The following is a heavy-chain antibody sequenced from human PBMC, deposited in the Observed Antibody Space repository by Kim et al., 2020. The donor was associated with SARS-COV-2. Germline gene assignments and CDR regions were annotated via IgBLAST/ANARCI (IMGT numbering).Heavy chain of an antibody. Sequence: SVKVSCKASGGTFSSYAISWVRQAPGQGLEWMGGIIPIFGTANYAQKFQGRVTITADESTSTAYMELSSLRSEDTAVYYCARVYGNYYDSSGYYPFDYWGQGTLVTVSS. V-gene: IGHV1-69*13. CDR1: GGTFSSYA. CDR2: IIPIFGTA. D-gene: IGHD3-22*01. J-gene: IGHJ4*02. CDR3: ARVYGNYYDSSGYYPFDY.